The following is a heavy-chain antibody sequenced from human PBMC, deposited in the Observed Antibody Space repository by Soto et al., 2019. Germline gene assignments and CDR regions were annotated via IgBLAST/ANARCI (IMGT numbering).Heavy chain of an antibody. J-gene: IGHJ5*02. CDR2: MNPNSGNT. V-gene: IGHV1-8*01. CDR3: ARGLKSDWGPTDWFDP. CDR1: GYTFTSYD. D-gene: IGHD2-21*01. Sequence: ASVKVSCKASGYTFTSYDINWVRQATGQGLEWMGWMNPNSGNTGYAQKFQGRVTMTRNTSISTAYMELSSLRSEDTAVYYCARGLKSDWGPTDWFDPWGQGTLVTVSS.